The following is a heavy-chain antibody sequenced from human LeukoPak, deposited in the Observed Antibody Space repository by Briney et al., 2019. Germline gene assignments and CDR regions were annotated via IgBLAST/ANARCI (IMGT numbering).Heavy chain of an antibody. J-gene: IGHJ4*01. Sequence: GGSLRLSCAASGFTFSKNWMHWVRQVPGKGLVWVSRINTDGSSTGYADSVKGRFTISRDNAKNSLYLQMNSLRDEDSAVYYCARDQGIFDYWGHGTLVTVSS. CDR2: INTDGSST. V-gene: IGHV3-74*01. CDR3: ARDQGIFDY. CDR1: GFTFSKNW.